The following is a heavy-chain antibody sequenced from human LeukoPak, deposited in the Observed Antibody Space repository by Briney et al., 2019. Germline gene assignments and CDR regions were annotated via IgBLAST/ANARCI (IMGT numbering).Heavy chain of an antibody. V-gene: IGHV1-18*01. CDR1: GYTLTSYG. Sequence: ASVTVSCMSSGYTLTSYGISWVRQAPGHGLEWMGWISAYNGNTNYAQKLQGRVTMTTDTSTSTAYMELRSLRSDDTAVYYCAIWAVAGYFDYWGQGTLVTVSS. D-gene: IGHD6-19*01. CDR3: AIWAVAGYFDY. CDR2: ISAYNGNT. J-gene: IGHJ4*02.